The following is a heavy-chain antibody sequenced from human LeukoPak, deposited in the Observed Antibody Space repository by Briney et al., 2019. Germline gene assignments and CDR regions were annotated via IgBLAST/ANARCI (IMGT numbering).Heavy chain of an antibody. J-gene: IGHJ6*02. Sequence: GGSLRLSWAPSGFTVSGTYMSWVRQAPGKGLGWASIISGGGDTFYAGSVKGRFTLSRDTSKNTLYLQMNSLRAEDTAVYYCAGRGSGYYYGMNVWGQGTTVTVSS. CDR3: AGRGSGYYYGMNV. CDR2: ISGGGDT. V-gene: IGHV3-66*01. D-gene: IGHD3-10*01. CDR1: GFTVSGTY.